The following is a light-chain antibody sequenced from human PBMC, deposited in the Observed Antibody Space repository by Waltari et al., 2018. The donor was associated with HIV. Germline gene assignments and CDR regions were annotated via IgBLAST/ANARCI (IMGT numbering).Light chain of an antibody. CDR2: WAS. V-gene: IGKV4-1*01. CDR3: QQHYTSPHT. CDR1: QSLLYSSSNKNS. Sequence: ILMTPSPDSLAVSLGETVTLTCKSSQSLLYSSSNKNSLVWYQQKPGQPPKLLIYWASTRDSGVPERFSGSGSGTDFTLTISSLQAADVAVYYCQQHYTSPHTFGQGTKLEIK. J-gene: IGKJ2*01.